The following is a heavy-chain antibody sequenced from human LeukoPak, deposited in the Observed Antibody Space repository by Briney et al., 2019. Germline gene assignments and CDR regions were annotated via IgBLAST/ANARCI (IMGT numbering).Heavy chain of an antibody. CDR1: GFTFSSFS. CDR2: ISGSGGAT. V-gene: IGHV3-23*01. CDR3: ARAALVRGVDYFDS. Sequence: GGSLRLSCTASGFTFSSFSMTWVRQAPGKGLEWVSVISGSGGATYYADSVKGRFTISRDNSKNTLYLQMNSLRAEDTAVYYCARAALVRGVDYFDSWGQGTLVTVSS. D-gene: IGHD3-10*01. J-gene: IGHJ4*02.